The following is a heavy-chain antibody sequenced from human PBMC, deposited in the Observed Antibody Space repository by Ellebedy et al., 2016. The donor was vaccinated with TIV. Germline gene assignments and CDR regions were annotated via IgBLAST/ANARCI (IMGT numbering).Heavy chain of an antibody. Sequence: PGGSLRLSCATSGFAFSSYAMSWVRQAPGKGLEWVSAISDNGVITKYADSVKGRFTISRDHSKNTLYLQMNSLRAEDTAVYYCAKGGSKSGYSFDLWGRGTLVTVSS. V-gene: IGHV3-23*01. CDR2: ISDNGVIT. CDR3: AKGGSKSGYSFDL. J-gene: IGHJ2*01. CDR1: GFAFSSYA. D-gene: IGHD3-3*01.